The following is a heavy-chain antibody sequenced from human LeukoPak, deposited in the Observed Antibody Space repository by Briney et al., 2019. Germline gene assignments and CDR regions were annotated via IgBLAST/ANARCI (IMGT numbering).Heavy chain of an antibody. J-gene: IGHJ4*02. CDR2: IYYSGST. CDR3: ARATDWVFDY. Sequence: PSETLCLTCTVSGGSISSYYWSWIRQPPGKGLEWIGYIYYSGSTNYNPSLKSRVTISVDTSKNQFSLKLSSVTAADTAVYYCARATDWVFDYWGQGTLVTVSS. CDR1: GGSISSYY. V-gene: IGHV4-59*01. D-gene: IGHD3/OR15-3a*01.